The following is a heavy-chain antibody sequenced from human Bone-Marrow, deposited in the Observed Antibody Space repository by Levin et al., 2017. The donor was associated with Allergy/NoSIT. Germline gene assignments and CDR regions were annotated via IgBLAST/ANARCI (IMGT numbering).Heavy chain of an antibody. CDR2: SYTSGNI. CDR3: ARVLQYSYYYTDV. CDR1: GVSITSGSYY. J-gene: IGHJ6*03. V-gene: IGHV4-61*09. Sequence: SCTVSGVSITSGSYYWSWIRQPAGKGLEWIGHSYTSGNITYNPSLKSRVTISLDTSKNQFPLKLRSVTAADTAVYYCARVLQYSYYYTDVWGKGTMVTVSS. D-gene: IGHD2-21*01.